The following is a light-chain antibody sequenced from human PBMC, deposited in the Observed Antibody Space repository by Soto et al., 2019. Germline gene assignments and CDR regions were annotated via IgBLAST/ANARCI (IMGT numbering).Light chain of an antibody. CDR2: GAS. V-gene: IGKV3-15*01. Sequence: EIVMTQSPATLSVSPGERATLSCRASQSVSDNLAWYQQKPGQAPRLFIYGASARATGIPARFSGSGSGTEFTLTISSLQSEDFAVYYCQQYNNWPITFGQGTRLAIK. CDR1: QSVSDN. J-gene: IGKJ5*01. CDR3: QQYNNWPIT.